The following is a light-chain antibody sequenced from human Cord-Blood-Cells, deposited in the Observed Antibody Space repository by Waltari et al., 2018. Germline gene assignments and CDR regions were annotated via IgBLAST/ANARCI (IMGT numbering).Light chain of an antibody. Sequence: DIQMTQSPSSLSASVGDRVTITCRASQSISSYLNWYQQKPGKAPKLLIYAASSLQSGGPSRFSGSGSGTDFTLTISSLQPEDFATYYCQQRYSTPQTFGQGTKLEIK. V-gene: IGKV1-39*01. CDR2: AAS. J-gene: IGKJ2*01. CDR1: QSISSY. CDR3: QQRYSTPQT.